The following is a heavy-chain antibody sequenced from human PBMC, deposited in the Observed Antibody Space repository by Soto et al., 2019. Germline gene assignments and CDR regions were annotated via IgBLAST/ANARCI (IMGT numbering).Heavy chain of an antibody. CDR2: IYSDGST. D-gene: IGHD3-9*01. CDR3: ATLTKYDILTGFYPC. CDR1: GFTVNSNY. J-gene: IGHJ4*02. V-gene: IGHV3-66*01. Sequence: EVQLVESGGGLFQPGGSLRLSCAASGFTVNSNYMSWVRQAPGKGLEWVSVIYSDGSTYYADSVKGRFIISRDNSNNTLYFQMNSLRAEDTAVYYCATLTKYDILTGFYPCWGQGTLVTVSS.